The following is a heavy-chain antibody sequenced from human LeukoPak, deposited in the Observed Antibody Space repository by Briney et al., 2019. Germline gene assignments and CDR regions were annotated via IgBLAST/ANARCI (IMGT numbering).Heavy chain of an antibody. V-gene: IGHV1-2*02. J-gene: IGHJ4*02. D-gene: IGHD1-26*01. Sequence: ASVKVSCKASRYTFTGHYLHWVRQAPGQGLEWMGWMNPNTGGTKYAQKFQGRVNMTRDTSIRTAYIELNTLRSDDTAVYYCARIYGWFSGAFDYWGQGTLVTVSS. CDR1: RYTFTGHY. CDR3: ARIYGWFSGAFDY. CDR2: MNPNTGGT.